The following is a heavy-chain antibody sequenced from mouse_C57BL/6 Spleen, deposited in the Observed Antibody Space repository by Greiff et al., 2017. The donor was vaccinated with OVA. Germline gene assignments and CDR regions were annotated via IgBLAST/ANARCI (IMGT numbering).Heavy chain of an antibody. D-gene: IGHD1-1*01. J-gene: IGHJ2*01. CDR1: GFSLTSYA. V-gene: IGHV2-9-1*01. CDR2: IWTGGGT. CDR3: ARIPREVYYGSSFYFDY. Sequence: QVQLQQSGPGLVAPSQSLSITCTVSGFSLTSYAISWVRQPPGKGLEWLGVIWTGGGTNYNSALKSRLSISKDNSKSQVFLKMNSLQTDDTARYYCARIPREVYYGSSFYFDYWGQGTTLTVSS.